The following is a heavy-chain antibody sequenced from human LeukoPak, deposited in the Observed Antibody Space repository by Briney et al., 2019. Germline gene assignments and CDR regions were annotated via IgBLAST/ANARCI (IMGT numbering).Heavy chain of an antibody. CDR3: AKDTCTSGVCYFHS. CDR2: ISGSGGSI. J-gene: IGHJ4*02. CDR1: GFTFSSYA. V-gene: IGHV3-23*01. Sequence: LPGGSLRLSCAASGFTFSSYAMSWVRQAPGKGLEWVSTISGSGGSIYYADSVKGRFTISRDNSKNTLYLQMNSLRAEDTAVYYCAKDTCTSGVCYFHSWGQGTLVTVSS. D-gene: IGHD2-8*01.